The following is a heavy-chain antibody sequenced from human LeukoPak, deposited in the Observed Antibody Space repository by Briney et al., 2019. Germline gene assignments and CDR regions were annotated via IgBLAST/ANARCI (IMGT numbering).Heavy chain of an antibody. J-gene: IGHJ5*02. D-gene: IGHD3-22*01. V-gene: IGHV1-8*01. CDR3: ARDRPLYYYDSSGYSGWFDP. CDR1: GYTFTSYD. CDR2: MNPNSGNT. Sequence: ASVKVSCKASGYTFTSYDINWVRQATGQGLEWMGWMNPNSGNTGYAQKFQGRVTMTRNTSISTAYMELSSLRSDDTAVYYCARDRPLYYYDSSGYSGWFDPWGQGTLVTVSS.